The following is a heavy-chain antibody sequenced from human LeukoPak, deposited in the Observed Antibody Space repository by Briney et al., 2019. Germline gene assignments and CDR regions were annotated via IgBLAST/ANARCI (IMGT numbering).Heavy chain of an antibody. D-gene: IGHD3-22*01. CDR1: GGSFSGYY. Sequence: SETLSLTCAVYGGSFSGYYWSWIRQPPGKGLEWIGEINHSGSTNYNPSLKSRVTISVDTSKNQFSLKLSSVTAADTAVYYCATLRTPYYYDSSGPRDYWGQGTLVTVSS. CDR3: ATLRTPYYYDSSGPRDY. J-gene: IGHJ4*02. V-gene: IGHV4-34*01. CDR2: INHSGST.